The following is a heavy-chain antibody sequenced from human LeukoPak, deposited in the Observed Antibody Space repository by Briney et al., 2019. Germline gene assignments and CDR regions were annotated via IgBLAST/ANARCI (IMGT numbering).Heavy chain of an antibody. CDR1: GYTFSGYY. CDR2: INPNSGGT. Sequence: ASVKVSCKASGYTFSGYYMHWVRQAPGQGLEWMGWINPNSGGTYYAQKFQGRVTMTRDTSISTAYMELSRLRSDDTAVFYCAGVTDYYYYYMDVWGKGTTVTVSS. CDR3: AGVTDYYYYYMDV. V-gene: IGHV1-2*02. D-gene: IGHD5-18*01. J-gene: IGHJ6*03.